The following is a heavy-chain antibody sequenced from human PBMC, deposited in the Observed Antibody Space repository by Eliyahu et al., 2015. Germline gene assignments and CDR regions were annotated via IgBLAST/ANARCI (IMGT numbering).Heavy chain of an antibody. CDR2: IYWDDDK. CDR1: GFSLSTSGVG. CDR3: AHSLRPRDLTGYYKRDAFDI. D-gene: IGHD3-9*01. Sequence: QITLKESGPTLVKPTQTLTLTCTFSGFSLSTSGVGVGWIRQPPGKALEWLALIYWDDDKRYSPSLKSRLTITKDTSKNQVVLTMTNMDPVDTATYYCAHSLRPRDLTGYYKRDAFDIWGQGTMVTVSS. V-gene: IGHV2-5*02. J-gene: IGHJ3*02.